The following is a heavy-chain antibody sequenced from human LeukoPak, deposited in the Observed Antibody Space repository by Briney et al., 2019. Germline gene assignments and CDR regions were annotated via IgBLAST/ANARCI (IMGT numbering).Heavy chain of an antibody. CDR2: ISHDGSNK. J-gene: IGHJ4*02. D-gene: IGHD3-16*01. Sequence: GRSLRLSCAASGFTFSIHGMYWVRQAPGKGLEWVAFISHDGSNKYYADSVKGRFTISRDNSKNTLYLQMNSLRAEDTAVYYCAKEGLWPYYFDYWGQGTLVTVSS. CDR3: AKEGLWPYYFDY. CDR1: GFTFSIHG. V-gene: IGHV3-30*18.